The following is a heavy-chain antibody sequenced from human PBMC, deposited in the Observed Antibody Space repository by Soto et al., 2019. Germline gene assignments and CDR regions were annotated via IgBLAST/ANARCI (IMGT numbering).Heavy chain of an antibody. D-gene: IGHD3-3*01. Sequence: PETLSLTCAVYGGSFSGYYWSWIRQPPGKGLEWIGEINHSGSTNYNPSLKSRVSISVDTSKNQFSLKLSSVTAADTAVYYCARARAVRFLELSLPPYHYYVMDVCGQGTTVTGSS. CDR1: GGSFSGYY. CDR3: ARARAVRFLELSLPPYHYYVMDV. J-gene: IGHJ6*02. CDR2: INHSGST. V-gene: IGHV4-34*01.